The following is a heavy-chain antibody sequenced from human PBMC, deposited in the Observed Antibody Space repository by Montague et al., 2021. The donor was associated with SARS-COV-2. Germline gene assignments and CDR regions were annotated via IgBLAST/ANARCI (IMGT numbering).Heavy chain of an antibody. D-gene: IGHD1-1*01. Sequence: SETLSLTCEVSGDSISSYYWSWIRQSPGKGLEWIGYAHYTGSSKYTPSLKTRVTLSLDTPKNHFSLKLRSVTAADTAIYYCARAQNTCFIANCVNYFDVWGLGALVTVSS. CDR3: ARAQNTCFIANCVNYFDV. J-gene: IGHJ4*02. CDR2: AHYTGSS. CDR1: GDSISSYY. V-gene: IGHV4-59*01.